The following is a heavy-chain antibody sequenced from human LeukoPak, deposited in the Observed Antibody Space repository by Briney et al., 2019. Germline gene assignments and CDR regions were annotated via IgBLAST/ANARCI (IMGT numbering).Heavy chain of an antibody. CDR3: SRESGPFCPFGY. J-gene: IGHJ4*02. V-gene: IGHV4/OR15-8*02. D-gene: IGHD1-26*01. CDR2: ISLAGQT. CDR1: GGSITGTNW. Sequence: SETLSLTCGVSGGSITGTNWWSWVRQPPGQGLEWVGEISLAGQTNYNPSLNGRVTMSLDKSSNQLSLHLTSVTAADTATYFCSRESGPFCPFGYWGQGTLVIVSS.